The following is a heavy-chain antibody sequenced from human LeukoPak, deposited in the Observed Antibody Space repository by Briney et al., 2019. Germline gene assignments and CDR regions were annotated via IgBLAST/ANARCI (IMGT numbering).Heavy chain of an antibody. CDR1: GGTFSSYA. CDR2: IIPIFGTA. D-gene: IGHD6-13*01. Sequence: SVRVSWKASGGTFSSYAISWVRQAPGQGLEWMGGIIPIFGTANYAQKFQGRVTITTDESTSTAYMELSSLRSEDTAVYYCARSSSSWGRNWFDPWGQGTLVTVSS. J-gene: IGHJ5*02. V-gene: IGHV1-69*05. CDR3: ARSSSSWGRNWFDP.